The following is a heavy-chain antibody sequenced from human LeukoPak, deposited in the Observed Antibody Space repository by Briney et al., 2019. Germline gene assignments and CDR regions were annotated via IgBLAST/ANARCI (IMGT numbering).Heavy chain of an antibody. CDR1: GYTFTGYY. CDR3: ARGRKGISKVYRVAYYFDY. D-gene: IGHD1-14*01. V-gene: IGHV1-2*02. Sequence: ASVKVSCKASGYTFTGYYIHWVRQAPGQGLEWMGWINPNSGGTNDAQKFQGRVTMTTDTSISTAYMELSSLRSEDTAVYYCARGRKGISKVYRVAYYFDYWGQGTLVTVSS. J-gene: IGHJ4*02. CDR2: INPNSGGT.